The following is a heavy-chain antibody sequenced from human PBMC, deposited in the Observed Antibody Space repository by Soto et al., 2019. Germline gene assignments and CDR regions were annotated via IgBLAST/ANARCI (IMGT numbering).Heavy chain of an antibody. D-gene: IGHD2-15*01. Sequence: GGSLRLSCSASGFTFSSYAMHWVRQAPGKGLEYVSAISSNGGSTYYADSVKGRFTISRDNSKNTLYLQMSSLRAEDTAVYFCVISDCSGGSCYSTRDAFDIWGQGTMVTVSS. CDR3: VISDCSGGSCYSTRDAFDI. J-gene: IGHJ3*02. V-gene: IGHV3-64D*08. CDR2: ISSNGGST. CDR1: GFTFSSYA.